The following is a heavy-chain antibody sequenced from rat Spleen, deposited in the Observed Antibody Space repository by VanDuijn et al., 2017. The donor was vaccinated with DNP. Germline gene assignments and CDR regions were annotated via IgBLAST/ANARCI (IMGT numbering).Heavy chain of an antibody. Sequence: QVQLTESGPGLVQSSETLSLTCTVSGFSFTGYSVYWVRQPSGKGLEWMGRMRYDGDISYSSSLTSRLSISRDTSKNQVFLKMNSLQADDTGTYYCTRALRGPFDYWGQGVMVTVSS. D-gene: IGHD3-1*01. V-gene: IGHV2-8*01. CDR3: TRALRGPFDY. J-gene: IGHJ2*01. CDR2: MRYDGDI. CDR1: GFSFTGYS.